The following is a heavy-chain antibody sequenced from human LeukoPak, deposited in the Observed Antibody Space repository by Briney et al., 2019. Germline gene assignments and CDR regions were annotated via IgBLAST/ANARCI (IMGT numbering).Heavy chain of an antibody. CDR1: GYTFTSHG. CDR2: ISAYNGDT. V-gene: IGHV1-18*04. Sequence: ASVKVSCKASGYTFTSHGISWVRQAPGQGLEWMGWISAYNGDTKYSQNFRVTLTTYTSTTTAYLELRSLTSDDTAVYYCARDPSNTSGWKTWFDPWGQGTLVTVSS. D-gene: IGHD6-19*01. J-gene: IGHJ5*02. CDR3: ARDPSNTSGWKTWFDP.